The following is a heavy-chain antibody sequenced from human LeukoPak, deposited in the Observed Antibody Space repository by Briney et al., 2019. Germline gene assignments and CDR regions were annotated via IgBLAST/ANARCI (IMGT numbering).Heavy chain of an antibody. CDR3: ARKAAAAHDAFDI. CDR1: GFTFSTYT. Sequence: GGSLRLSCAASGFTFSTYTMNWVRQAPGKGLEWVSSISGSSSYIFYADSVKGRFTMSRDNAKNSLYLQMNSLRAEDTAVYYCARKAAAAHDAFDIWGQGTMVTVSS. V-gene: IGHV3-21*01. CDR2: ISGSSSYI. D-gene: IGHD6-13*01. J-gene: IGHJ3*02.